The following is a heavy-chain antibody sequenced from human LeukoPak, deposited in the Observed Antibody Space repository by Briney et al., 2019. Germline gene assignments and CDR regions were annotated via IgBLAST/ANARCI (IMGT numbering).Heavy chain of an antibody. J-gene: IGHJ4*02. V-gene: IGHV3-11*01. CDR1: GFTFSDYS. CDR3: ARDSISDY. Sequence: PGGSLRLSCAASGFTFSDYSMTWVRQAPGKGLEWISYISRSGTTIYYADSAKGRFTISRDNAKNSLFLQMNSLRAEDTAIYYCARDSISDYWGQGILVTVSS. CDR2: ISRSGTTI.